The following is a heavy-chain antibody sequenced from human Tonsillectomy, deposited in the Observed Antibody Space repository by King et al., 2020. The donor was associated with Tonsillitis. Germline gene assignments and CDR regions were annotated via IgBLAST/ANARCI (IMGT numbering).Heavy chain of an antibody. CDR3: AKDHYDSSGYYVDY. D-gene: IGHD3-22*01. CDR2: IYSGGSST. V-gene: IGHV3-23*03. CDR1: GFTFSSYA. Sequence: VQLVESGGGLVQPGGSLKLSCEASGFTFSSYAMSWVRQAPGKGLEWVSVIYSGGSSTYYADSVKGRFTISRDNSKNTLYLQMNSLRAEDTAVYYCAKDHYDSSGYYVDYWGQGTLVTVSS. J-gene: IGHJ4*02.